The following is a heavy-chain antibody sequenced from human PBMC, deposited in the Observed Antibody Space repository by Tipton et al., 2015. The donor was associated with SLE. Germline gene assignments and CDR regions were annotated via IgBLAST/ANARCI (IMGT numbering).Heavy chain of an antibody. CDR1: GGSFSGYY. Sequence: TLSLTCGVYGGSFSGYYWSWVRQPPGKGLEWIGEINHSGTTNYNPSLKSRVTISVDTSKNQFSLKLSSVTAADTAIYYCARHFQDAVVDTRRTPFDYWGQGTLVTVSS. D-gene: IGHD3-3*02. J-gene: IGHJ4*02. V-gene: IGHV4-34*01. CDR2: INHSGTT. CDR3: ARHFQDAVVDTRRTPFDY.